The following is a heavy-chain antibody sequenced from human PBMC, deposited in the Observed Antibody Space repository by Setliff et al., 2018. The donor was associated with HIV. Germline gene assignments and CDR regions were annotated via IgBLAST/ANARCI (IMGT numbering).Heavy chain of an antibody. Sequence: GGSLRLSCATSGFTFSTHWMTWVRQAPGKGLEWVANIKQDGSEKYYVDSVKGRFTISRDNAKNSLHLQMNSLRAEDTAVYYCAREPSGSLDYWGQGTLVTVSS. V-gene: IGHV3-7*03. J-gene: IGHJ4*02. D-gene: IGHD6-19*01. CDR2: IKQDGSEK. CDR1: GFTFSTHW. CDR3: AREPSGSLDY.